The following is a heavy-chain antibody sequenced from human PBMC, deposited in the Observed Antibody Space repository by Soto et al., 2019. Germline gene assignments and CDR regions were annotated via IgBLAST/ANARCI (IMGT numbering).Heavy chain of an antibody. CDR2: IIPMFGTA. V-gene: IGHV1-69*13. D-gene: IGHD5-18*01. J-gene: IGHJ4*02. CDR3: ASGIQLWLRRINNGYSG. Sequence: PVKVSCKAPGGTFSTYAISWVRQSPGQGLEWMGGIIPMFGTANYAQRFQDRVTITADESTNTVYMELSSLRSEDTAVYFCASGIQLWLRRINNGYSGWGQGTLVTVSS. CDR1: GGTFSTYA.